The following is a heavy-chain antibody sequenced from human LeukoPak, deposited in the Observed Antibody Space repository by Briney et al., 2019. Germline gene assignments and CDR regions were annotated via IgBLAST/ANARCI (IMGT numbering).Heavy chain of an antibody. V-gene: IGHV3-33*01. CDR3: ARDDALGDNV. Sequence: GRSLRLSCAASGFTFSSYGMHWVRQAPGKGLEWVAVILNYGSQEKYADSVKGRFTISRDNSKNTLFLQMNSLRAEDTAVYYCARDDALGDNVWGQGTMVTVSS. CDR2: ILNYGSQE. D-gene: IGHD3-16*01. J-gene: IGHJ3*01. CDR1: GFTFSSYG.